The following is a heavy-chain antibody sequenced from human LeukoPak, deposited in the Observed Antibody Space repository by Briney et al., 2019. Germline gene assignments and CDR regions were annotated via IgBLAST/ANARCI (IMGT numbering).Heavy chain of an antibody. CDR3: ARDRRWYDMLTGYSMVDWFDP. CDR1: GYTFTSYG. V-gene: IGHV1-18*01. Sequence: GASVKVSCKASGYTFTSYGISWVRQAPGQGLEWMGWISAYNDNTNYAQKLQGRVTMTTDTSTSTAYMELRSLRSDDTAVYYCARDRRWYDMLTGYSMVDWFDPWGEGTLVTASS. D-gene: IGHD3-9*01. J-gene: IGHJ5*02. CDR2: ISAYNDNT.